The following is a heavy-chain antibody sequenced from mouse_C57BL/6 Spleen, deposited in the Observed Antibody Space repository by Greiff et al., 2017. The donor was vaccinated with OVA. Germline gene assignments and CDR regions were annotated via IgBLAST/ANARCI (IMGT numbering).Heavy chain of an antibody. J-gene: IGHJ2*01. Sequence: QVQLQQPGAELVRPGSSVKLSCKASGYTFTSYWMDWVKQRPGQGLEWIGNIYPSDSDTHYNQKFKDKATLTVDKSSSTAYMQLSSLTSEYSAVYFCARKSYYSNYNYFDYWGQGTTLTVSA. CDR1: GYTFTSYW. D-gene: IGHD2-5*01. CDR2: IYPSDSDT. CDR3: ARKSYYSNYNYFDY. V-gene: IGHV1-61*01.